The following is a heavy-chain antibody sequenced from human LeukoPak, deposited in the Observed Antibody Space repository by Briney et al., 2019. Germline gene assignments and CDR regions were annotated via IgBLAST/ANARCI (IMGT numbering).Heavy chain of an antibody. J-gene: IGHJ4*02. V-gene: IGHV4-59*01. D-gene: IGHD1-26*01. Sequence: PSGTLSLTCTVSGGSISSYYWSWIRQPPGKGLEWIGYIYYSGSTNYNPSLKSRVTISVDTSKNQFSLKLSSVTAADTAVYYCARVHSGSYSLKSWGQGTLVTVSS. CDR2: IYYSGST. CDR1: GGSISSYY. CDR3: ARVHSGSYSLKS.